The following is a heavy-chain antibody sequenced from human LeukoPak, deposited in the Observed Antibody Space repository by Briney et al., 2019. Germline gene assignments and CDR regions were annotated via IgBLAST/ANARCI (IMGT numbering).Heavy chain of an antibody. J-gene: IGHJ5*02. Sequence: PGGSLRLFCAASGFTFSSYSMNWVRQAPGKGLEWVSSISSSSNYIYYADSVKGRFTISRDNAKNSLYLQRNSLRAEDTAVYYCARVRPRYGDLRTWGQGTLVTVSS. V-gene: IGHV3-21*01. CDR2: ISSSSNYI. CDR1: GFTFSSYS. CDR3: ARVRPRYGDLRT. D-gene: IGHD4-17*01.